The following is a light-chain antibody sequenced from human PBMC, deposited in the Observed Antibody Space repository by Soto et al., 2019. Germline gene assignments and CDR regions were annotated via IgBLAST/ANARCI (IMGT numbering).Light chain of an antibody. Sequence: DIQMTQSPSTLSASVGDRVTITCRASQSVTNWLAWYQQKPGKAPHLLIYDASSLQSGIPSRFSGSGSGTEFTLTISSLQTDDFATYYCHQYTTYPYTFGHGTKVEIK. CDR3: HQYTTYPYT. CDR1: QSVTNW. CDR2: DAS. V-gene: IGKV1-5*01. J-gene: IGKJ2*01.